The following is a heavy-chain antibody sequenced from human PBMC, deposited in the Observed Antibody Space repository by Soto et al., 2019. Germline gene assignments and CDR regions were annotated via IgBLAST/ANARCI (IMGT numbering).Heavy chain of an antibody. J-gene: IGHJ6*02. CDR3: AADETTYYDFWSGYTDNYYGMDV. D-gene: IGHD3-3*01. CDR2: IVVGSGNT. Sequence: QMQLVQSGPEVKKPGTSVKVSCKASGFTFTSSAVQWVRQARGQRLEWIGWIVVGSGNTNYAQKFQERVTITRDMSTSTAYMELSSLRSEDTAVYYCAADETTYYDFWSGYTDNYYGMDVWGQGTTVTVSS. CDR1: GFTFTSSA. V-gene: IGHV1-58*01.